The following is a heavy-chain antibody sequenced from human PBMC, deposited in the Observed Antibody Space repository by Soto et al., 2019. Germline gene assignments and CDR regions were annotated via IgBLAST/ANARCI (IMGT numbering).Heavy chain of an antibody. CDR2: IYYSGST. D-gene: IGHD2-2*01. V-gene: IGHV4-59*08. Sequence: SETLSLTCTVSGGSISSYYWSWIRQPPGKGLEWIGYIYYSGSTNYNPSLKSRVTISVDTSKNQFSLKLSSVTAADTAVYYCARHVEMPAPIAFWGQGTLVPGSS. CDR3: ARHVEMPAPIAF. J-gene: IGHJ4*02. CDR1: GGSISSYY.